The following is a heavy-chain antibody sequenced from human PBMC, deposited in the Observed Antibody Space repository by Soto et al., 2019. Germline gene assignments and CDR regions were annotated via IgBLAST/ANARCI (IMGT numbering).Heavy chain of an antibody. CDR1: GGTFSSYT. CDR3: ARDRRGYSYGLDY. V-gene: IGHV1-69*08. CDR2: IIPIRGIA. J-gene: IGHJ4*02. D-gene: IGHD5-18*01. Sequence: QVQLVQSGAEVKKPGSSVKVSCKASGGTFSSYTISWVRQAPGQGLEWMGRIIPIRGIANYAQKFQGRVTITADKSTSTAYMELSSLRSEDTAVYYCARDRRGYSYGLDYWGQGTLVTVSS.